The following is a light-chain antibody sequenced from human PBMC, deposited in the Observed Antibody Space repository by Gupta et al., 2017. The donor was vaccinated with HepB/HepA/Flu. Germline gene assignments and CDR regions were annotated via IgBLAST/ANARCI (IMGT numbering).Light chain of an antibody. J-gene: IGLJ3*02. Sequence: QSVLTQPPSVSGAPGQRVTLSRPGSSSNIGAGYDVHWYQQLPGTAPKLLIYGNSNRPSGVPDRFSGSKSGTSASLAITGLQAEDEADYYCQSYDSSLSGSVFGGGTKLTVL. CDR1: SSNIGAGYD. CDR2: GNS. CDR3: QSYDSSLSGSV. V-gene: IGLV1-40*01.